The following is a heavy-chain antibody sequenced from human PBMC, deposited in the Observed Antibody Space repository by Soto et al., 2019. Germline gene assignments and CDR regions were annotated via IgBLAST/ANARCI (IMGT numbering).Heavy chain of an antibody. CDR3: ASPGLKSSGGNSVYFDY. D-gene: IGHD2-21*02. Sequence: ASVKVSCKASGGTFSSYAISWVRQAPGQGLEWMGGIIPIFGTANYAQKFQGRVTITADESTSTAYMELSSLRSEDTAVYYCASPGLKSSGGNSVYFDYWGQGTLVTVSS. V-gene: IGHV1-69*13. J-gene: IGHJ4*02. CDR2: IIPIFGTA. CDR1: GGTFSSYA.